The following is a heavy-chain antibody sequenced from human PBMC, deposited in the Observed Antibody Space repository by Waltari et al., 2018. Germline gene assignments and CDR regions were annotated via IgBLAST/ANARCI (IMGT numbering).Heavy chain of an antibody. D-gene: IGHD6-6*01. CDR3: ARGLYSSSSGFDP. V-gene: IGHV4-34*01. Sequence: QVQLQQWGAGLLKPSETLSLTCAVYGGSFSGYYWSWIRKPPGKGLEWIGEINHSGSTNYNPSLKSRVTISVDTSKNQFSLKLSSVTAADTAVYYCARGLYSSSSGFDPWGQGTLVTVSS. CDR1: GGSFSGYY. CDR2: INHSGST. J-gene: IGHJ5*02.